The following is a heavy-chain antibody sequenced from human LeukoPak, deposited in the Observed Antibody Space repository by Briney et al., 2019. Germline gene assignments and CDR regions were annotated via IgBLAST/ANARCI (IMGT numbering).Heavy chain of an antibody. CDR2: IRYDGSNK. CDR3: ARDLVVYASPFDY. V-gene: IGHV3-30*02. Sequence: PGGSLRLSCAASGFTFSSYGMHWVRQAPGKGLEWVAFIRYDGSNKYYADSVKGRFTISRDNAKNSLYLQMNSLRAEDTAVYYCARDLVVYASPFDYWGQGTLVTVSS. CDR1: GFTFSSYG. D-gene: IGHD2-8*02. J-gene: IGHJ4*02.